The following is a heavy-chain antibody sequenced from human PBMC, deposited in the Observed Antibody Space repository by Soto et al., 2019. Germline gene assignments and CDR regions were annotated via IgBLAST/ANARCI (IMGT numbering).Heavy chain of an antibody. D-gene: IGHD7-27*01. J-gene: IGHJ4*02. CDR3: ARDNWGSIDY. V-gene: IGHV3-74*01. CDR1: GFTFSTSW. Sequence: EVQLVESGGGLVQPGGSLRLSCAASGFTFSTSWMHWVRQAPGGGLVPVSHMNPDGRVTTYAASVKGRFTISRDNANNMLYLQMNSLGAEDTAVYYCARDNWGSIDYWGQGILVTVSS. CDR2: MNPDGRVT.